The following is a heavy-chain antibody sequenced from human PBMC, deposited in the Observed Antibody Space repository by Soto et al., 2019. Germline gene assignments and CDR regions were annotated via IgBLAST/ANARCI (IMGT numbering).Heavy chain of an antibody. CDR3: ATPLFNDAVDI. Sequence: GTSVKVSCKAFGYIFTNYAIHWVRQAPGQRLEWMGWINTGNGNTEYSQKFQGRVTITRDTSANTAYMQLSSLRSEDTAVYYCATPLFNDAVDIWGLGTMVT. CDR2: INTGNGNT. J-gene: IGHJ3*02. CDR1: GYIFTNYA. V-gene: IGHV1-3*04. D-gene: IGHD3-10*01.